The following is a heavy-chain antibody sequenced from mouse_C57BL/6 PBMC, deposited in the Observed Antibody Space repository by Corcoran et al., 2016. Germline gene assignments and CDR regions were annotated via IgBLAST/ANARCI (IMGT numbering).Heavy chain of an antibody. D-gene: IGHD2-3*01. CDR2: INPNNGGT. CDR3: ARRDDGYAWFAY. J-gene: IGHJ3*01. Sequence: EVQLQQSGPELVKPGASVKIPCKASGYTFTDYNMDWVKQSHGKSLEWIGDINPNNGGTIYNQKFKGKATLTVDKSSSTAYMELRSLTSEDTAVYYCARRDDGYAWFAYWGQGTLVTVSA. CDR1: GYTFTDYN. V-gene: IGHV1-18*01.